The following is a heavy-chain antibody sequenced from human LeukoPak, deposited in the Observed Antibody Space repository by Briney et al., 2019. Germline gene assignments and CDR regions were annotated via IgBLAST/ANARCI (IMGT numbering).Heavy chain of an antibody. D-gene: IGHD2-2*01. CDR2: INPNSGGT. CDR3: ARNLYCSSTSCEDQAIDY. V-gene: IGHV1-2*06. J-gene: IGHJ4*02. Sequence: ASVKVSCKASGYTFTDYYIHWVRQAPGQGLEWMGRINPNSGGTNYAQKFQGRVTMTRDTSISTAYMELSRLRSDDTAVYYCARNLYCSSTSCEDQAIDYWGQGTLVTVSS. CDR1: GYTFTDYY.